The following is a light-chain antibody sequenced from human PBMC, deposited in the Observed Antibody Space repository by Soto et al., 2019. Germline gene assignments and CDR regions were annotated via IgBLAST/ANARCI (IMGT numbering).Light chain of an antibody. V-gene: IGKV1-5*03. CDR3: QQYNSFPS. CDR1: QSISSW. Sequence: DIQMTQSPSTLSASVGDRVTITCRASQSISSWLAWYQQKPGKAPKLLIYKASSLESGVPSRFSGSGSGTEFTLTISSLQPDAFATHYCQQYNSFPSFGGGTKVEIK. CDR2: KAS. J-gene: IGKJ4*01.